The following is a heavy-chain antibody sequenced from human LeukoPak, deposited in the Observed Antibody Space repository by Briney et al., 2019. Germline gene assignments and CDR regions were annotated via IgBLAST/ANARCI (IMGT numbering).Heavy chain of an antibody. J-gene: IGHJ4*02. CDR2: ISSNGDNT. V-gene: IGHV3-64D*06. CDR3: VRGTGY. Sequence: GGSLRLSCSVSGFTLSTYVMHWVRQAPGKGLEYVSAISSNGDNTYYAGSVKGRFTISRDNSKNTQYLQMSSLRADDTAVDYCVRGTGYWGQGTLVTVSS. CDR1: GFTLSTYV.